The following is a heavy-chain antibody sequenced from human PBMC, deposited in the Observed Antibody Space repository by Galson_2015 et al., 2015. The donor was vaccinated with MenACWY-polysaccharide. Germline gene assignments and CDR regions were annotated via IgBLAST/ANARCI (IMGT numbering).Heavy chain of an antibody. Sequence: SLRLSCAASGFTFSDYYMSWLRQAPGKGLEWVSCISSSGSTIYYADSVRGRFTISRDNAKNSLYLQMNSLRAEDTAVYYCAHDSSGFGDAFDIWGQGTMVTVSS. J-gene: IGHJ3*02. V-gene: IGHV3-11*01. CDR2: ISSSGSTI. CDR3: AHDSSGFGDAFDI. D-gene: IGHD3-22*01. CDR1: GFTFSDYY.